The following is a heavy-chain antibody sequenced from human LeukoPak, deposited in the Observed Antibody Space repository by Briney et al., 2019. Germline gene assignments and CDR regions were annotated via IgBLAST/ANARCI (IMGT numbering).Heavy chain of an antibody. D-gene: IGHD2/OR15-2a*01. CDR1: GGSISSYY. J-gene: IGHJ2*01. V-gene: IGHV4-4*07. CDR2: IYTSGNT. Sequence: SETLSLTCTVSGGSISSYYWSWIRQPAGKGLEWIGRIYTSGNTNYNPSLKSRVSMSADTSKNQFSLRLSSVTAADTAVYYCARYVISSYWYFDLWGRGTLVTVSS. CDR3: ARYVISSYWYFDL.